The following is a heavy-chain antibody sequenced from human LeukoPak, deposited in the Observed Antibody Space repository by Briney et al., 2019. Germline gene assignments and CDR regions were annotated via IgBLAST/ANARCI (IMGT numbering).Heavy chain of an antibody. CDR1: GFTFSSYA. V-gene: IGHV3-30-3*01. D-gene: IGHD1-26*01. J-gene: IGHJ4*02. CDR2: ISYDGSNK. Sequence: GGSLRLSCVGSGFTFSSYAMHWVRQAPGKGLEWVAVISYDGSNKYYADSVKGRFTISRDNSKNTLYLQMNSLRAEDTAVYYCARWGFGESYWGQGTLVTVSS. CDR3: ARWGFGESY.